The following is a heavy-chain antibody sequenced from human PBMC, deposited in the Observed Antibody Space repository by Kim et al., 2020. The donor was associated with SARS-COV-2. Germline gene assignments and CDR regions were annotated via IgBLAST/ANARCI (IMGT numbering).Heavy chain of an antibody. CDR3: TRHVPPRDWVNWFDP. CDR1: GFTFSGSA. D-gene: IGHD3-9*01. J-gene: IGHJ5*02. V-gene: IGHV3-73*01. Sequence: GGSLRLSCAASGFTFSGSAMHWVRQASGKGLEWVGRIRSKANSYATAYAASVKGRFTISRDDSKNTAYLQMNSLKTEDTAVYYCTRHVPPRDWVNWFDPWGQGTLVTVSS. CDR2: IRSKANSYAT.